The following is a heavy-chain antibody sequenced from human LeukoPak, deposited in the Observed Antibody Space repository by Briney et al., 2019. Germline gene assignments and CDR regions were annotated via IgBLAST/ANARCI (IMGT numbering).Heavy chain of an antibody. Sequence: ASVKVSCKASGYTFTGYYMHWVRQAPGQGLEWMGWINPNSGGTNYAQKFQGWVTMTRDTSISTAYMELSRLRSDDTAVYYCARGLYDSSAGDYYYGMDVWGQGTTVTVSS. D-gene: IGHD3-22*01. CDR2: INPNSGGT. CDR1: GYTFTGYY. CDR3: ARGLYDSSAGDYYYGMDV. V-gene: IGHV1-2*04. J-gene: IGHJ6*02.